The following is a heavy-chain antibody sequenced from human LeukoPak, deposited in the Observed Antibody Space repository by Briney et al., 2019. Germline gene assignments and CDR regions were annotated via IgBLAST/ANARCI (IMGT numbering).Heavy chain of an antibody. J-gene: IGHJ2*01. D-gene: IGHD6-13*01. V-gene: IGHV4-59*12. CDR3: AREGAAAGPGDYWYFDL. CDR2: IYYSGST. CDR1: GGSISSYY. Sequence: SETLSLTCTVSGGSISSYYWSWIRQPAGKGLEWIGYIYYSGSTNYNPSLKSRVTISVDTSKNQFSLKLSSVTAADTAVYYCAREGAAAGPGDYWYFDLWGRGTLVTVSS.